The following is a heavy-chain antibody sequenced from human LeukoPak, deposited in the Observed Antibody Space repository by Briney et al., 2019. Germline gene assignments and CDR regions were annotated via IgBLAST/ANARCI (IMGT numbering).Heavy chain of an antibody. V-gene: IGHV3-23*01. CDR1: GFTFDDYG. J-gene: IGHJ4*02. CDR3: AKDGGVWFGESNDY. CDR2: ISGSGGST. D-gene: IGHD3-10*01. Sequence: GGSLRLSCAASGFTFDDYGMSWVRQAPGKGLEWVSAISGSGGSTYYADSVKGRFTISRDNSKNTLYLQMNSLRVEDTAVYYCAKDGGVWFGESNDYWGQGTLVTVSS.